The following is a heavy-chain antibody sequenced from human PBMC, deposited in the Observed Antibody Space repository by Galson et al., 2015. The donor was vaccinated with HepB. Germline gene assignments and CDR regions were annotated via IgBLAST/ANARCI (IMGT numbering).Heavy chain of an antibody. CDR1: GGTFSSYA. Sequence: SVKVSCKASGGTFSSYAISWVRQAPGQGLEWMGGIIPILGIANYAQKFQGRVTITADKSTSTAYMELSSLRSEDTAVYYCARGGEYQLRNPPPYYMDVWGKGTMVTVSS. CDR2: IIPILGIA. D-gene: IGHD2-2*01. CDR3: ARGGEYQLRNPPPYYMDV. J-gene: IGHJ6*03. V-gene: IGHV1-69*10.